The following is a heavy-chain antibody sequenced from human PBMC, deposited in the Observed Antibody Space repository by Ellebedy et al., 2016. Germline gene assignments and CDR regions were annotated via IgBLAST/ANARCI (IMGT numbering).Heavy chain of an antibody. D-gene: IGHD6-13*01. J-gene: IGHJ4*02. Sequence: GGSLRLXXATSGFTFSNYGMHWVRQAPGKGLEWVAVISYDGSNKYFADSVKGRFTISRDNSKNTLYLQMNSLRAEDTAVYYCAKDHHSSSWYPYYFDYWGQGTLVTVSS. CDR1: GFTFSNYG. V-gene: IGHV3-30*18. CDR3: AKDHHSSSWYPYYFDY. CDR2: ISYDGSNK.